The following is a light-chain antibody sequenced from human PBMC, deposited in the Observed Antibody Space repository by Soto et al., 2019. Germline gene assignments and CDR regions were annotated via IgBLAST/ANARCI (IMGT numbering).Light chain of an antibody. CDR3: QQSYSSPWT. V-gene: IGKV1-39*01. J-gene: IGKJ1*01. CDR2: AAS. CDR1: QSIDNY. Sequence: DIPLTQSPASLSSPLGDRVTISWLASQSIDNYLNWYKQKPGKAPKLLSYAASSLQSGVPLRFSGSGSGTDFTLTITSLPPADFETYYCQQSYSSPWTFGQGTKV.